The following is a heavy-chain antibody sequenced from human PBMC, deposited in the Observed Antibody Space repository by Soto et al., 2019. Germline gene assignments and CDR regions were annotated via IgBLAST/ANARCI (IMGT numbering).Heavy chain of an antibody. CDR3: ARGVAGPLHWFDP. V-gene: IGHV1-3*01. D-gene: IGHD6-19*01. J-gene: IGHJ5*02. CDR2: INAGNGNT. CDR1: GYTFTSYA. Sequence: ASVKLSGKASGYTFTSYAMHWVRQAPGQRLEWMGWINAGNGNTKYSQKFQGRVTITRDTSASTAYMELSSLRSEDTAVYYCARGVAGPLHWFDPWGQGTLVTVSS.